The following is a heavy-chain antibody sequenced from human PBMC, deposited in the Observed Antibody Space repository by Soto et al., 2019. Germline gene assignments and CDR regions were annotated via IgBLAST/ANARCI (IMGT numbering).Heavy chain of an antibody. Sequence: PSETLSLTCAVYGGSFSGYYWSWIRQPPGKGLEWIGEINHSGSTNYNPSLKSRVTISVDTSKNQFSLKLSSVTAADTAVYYCARGVNSYSKYPLVPYGMDVWGQGTTVTVSS. D-gene: IGHD4-4*01. J-gene: IGHJ6*02. CDR3: ARGVNSYSKYPLVPYGMDV. CDR2: INHSGST. V-gene: IGHV4-34*01. CDR1: GGSFSGYY.